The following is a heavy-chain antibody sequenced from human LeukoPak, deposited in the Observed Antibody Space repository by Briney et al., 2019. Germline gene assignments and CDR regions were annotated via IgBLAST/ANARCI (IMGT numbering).Heavy chain of an antibody. V-gene: IGHV4-61*02. CDR1: GGSISSGSYG. CDR2: IYTSGST. Sequence: SQSRSLTCTLAGGSISSGSYGWSWIRQPAGKGLEWIGRIYTSGSTNYNPSLKSRVTISVDTAKNQFSPKLSYVTAADTAVYYCARAPPAWFDPWGQGTLVTVSS. CDR3: ARAPPAWFDP. J-gene: IGHJ5*02.